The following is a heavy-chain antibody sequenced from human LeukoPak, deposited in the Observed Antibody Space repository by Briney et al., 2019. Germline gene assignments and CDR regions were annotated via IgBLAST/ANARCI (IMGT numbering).Heavy chain of an antibody. CDR3: ARDAPAGRTDAFDI. CDR2: IKQDGSEK. D-gene: IGHD1-14*01. J-gene: IGHJ3*02. V-gene: IGHV3-7*01. Sequence: GGSLRLSCAASGFTFSSYWMSWVRQAPGQGLGWVANIKQDGSEKYYVDSVKGRFTISRDNAKNSLYLQMNSLRAEDTAVYYCARDAPAGRTDAFDIWGQGTMVTVSS. CDR1: GFTFSSYW.